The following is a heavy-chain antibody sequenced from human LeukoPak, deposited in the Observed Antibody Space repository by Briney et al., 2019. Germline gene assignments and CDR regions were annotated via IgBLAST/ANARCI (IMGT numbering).Heavy chain of an antibody. Sequence: ASVKVSCKASGYTFTSYGISWVRQAPGQGLEWMGWISAYNGNTNYAQKLQGGVTMTTDTSTSTAYMELRSLRSDDTAVYYCARALDIVVVPAAIDYWGQGTLVTVSS. J-gene: IGHJ4*02. V-gene: IGHV1-18*01. CDR3: ARALDIVVVPAAIDY. D-gene: IGHD2-2*03. CDR2: ISAYNGNT. CDR1: GYTFTSYG.